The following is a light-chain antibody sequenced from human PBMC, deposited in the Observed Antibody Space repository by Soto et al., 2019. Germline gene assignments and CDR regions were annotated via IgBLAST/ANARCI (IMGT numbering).Light chain of an antibody. Sequence: DIVMTQSPDSMAVSLGERATINCKSSQSVLYSSNNKNYLAWYQQKPGQPPKLLIYWASTRSSGVPDRFSGSGSLTDFTLTITSLQAEDVAVYYCQQYYSTPRTFGQGTKLEIK. CDR1: QSVLYSSNNKNY. CDR2: WAS. CDR3: QQYYSTPRT. J-gene: IGKJ2*02. V-gene: IGKV4-1*01.